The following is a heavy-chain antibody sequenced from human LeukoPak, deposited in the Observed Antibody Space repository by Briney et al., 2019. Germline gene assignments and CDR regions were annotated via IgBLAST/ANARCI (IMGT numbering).Heavy chain of an antibody. J-gene: IGHJ4*02. CDR3: ARDPTGGY. CDR2: IDPSSTYI. CDR1: RFTFSSYT. D-gene: IGHD4-11*01. Sequence: GGSLRLSCSASRFTFSSYTMNWVRQAPGKGLEWVSSIDPSSTYIYYADSVKGRFTISRDNAKNSLYLQMNSLRAEDTAVYYCARDPTGGYWGQGTLVTVSS. V-gene: IGHV3-21*04.